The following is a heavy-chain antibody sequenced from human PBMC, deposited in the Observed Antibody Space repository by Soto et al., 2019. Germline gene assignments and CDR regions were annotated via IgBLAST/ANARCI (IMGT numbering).Heavy chain of an antibody. V-gene: IGHV4-34*01. J-gene: IGHJ5*01. CDR3: STRAYDTNGYYRFDP. CDR1: GLSFSGHA. Sequence: LETLSLTCAVYGLSFSGHAWTWIRQSPGKGLEWIGDINHSGRVNYSPSLKSRVTISLDTSKNQFSLTLSAVTAADTAMYYCSTRAYDTNGYYRFDPWGQGTLVTVSS. CDR2: INHSGRV. D-gene: IGHD3-22*01.